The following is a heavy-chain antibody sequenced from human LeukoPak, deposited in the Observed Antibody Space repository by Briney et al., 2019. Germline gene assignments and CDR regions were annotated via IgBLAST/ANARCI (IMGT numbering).Heavy chain of an antibody. D-gene: IGHD3-10*01. CDR1: GFTFGDYA. J-gene: IGHJ4*02. V-gene: IGHV3-49*04. CDR2: IRSKAYGGTT. Sequence: GGSLRLSCTASGFTFGDYALSWVRQAPGKGLGWVGLIRSKAYGGTTEYSACVKGRFTISRDDYKSIAYLQMNRLKTGDTAVYYCTLDYYGSGSYWVYWGQGTLVTVSS. CDR3: TLDYYGSGSYWVY.